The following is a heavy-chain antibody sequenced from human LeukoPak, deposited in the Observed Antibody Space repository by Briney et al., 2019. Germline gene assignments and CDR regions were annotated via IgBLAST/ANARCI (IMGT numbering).Heavy chain of an antibody. D-gene: IGHD6-13*01. Sequence: SETLSLTCTVSGDSITSYYWSWIRQPPGQGLEWIGYIYDSGTTNYKSSLKSRVTISLDTSKNQFSPELRSVTAADTAVYYCARLVAGFDIWRPGKMVTVSS. CDR3: ARLVAGFDI. J-gene: IGHJ3*02. CDR2: IYDSGTT. CDR1: GDSITSYY. V-gene: IGHV4-59*01.